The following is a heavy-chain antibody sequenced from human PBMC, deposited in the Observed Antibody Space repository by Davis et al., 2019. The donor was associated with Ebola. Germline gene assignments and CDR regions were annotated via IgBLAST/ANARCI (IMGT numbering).Heavy chain of an antibody. V-gene: IGHV3-7*01. CDR3: ANLRAVADAC. J-gene: IGHJ4*02. D-gene: IGHD6-19*01. Sequence: GESLKISCAASGFTFSSYWMSWVRQAPGKGLEWVANIKQDGSEKYYVDSVKGRFTISRDNAKNSLYLQMNSLRAEDTAVYYCANLRAVADACWGQGTLVTVSS. CDR1: GFTFSSYW. CDR2: IKQDGSEK.